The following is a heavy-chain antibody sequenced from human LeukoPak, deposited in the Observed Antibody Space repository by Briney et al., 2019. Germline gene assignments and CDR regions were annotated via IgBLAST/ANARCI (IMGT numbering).Heavy chain of an antibody. CDR1: GYTFTSYD. D-gene: IGHD6-13*01. CDR3: ARVESSSWGYYYYYYMDV. J-gene: IGHJ6*03. V-gene: IGHV1-8*01. CDR2: MNPNSGNT. Sequence: GASVKVSCKASGYTFTSYDINWVRQATGQGLEWMGWMNPNSGNTGYAQKFQGRVTMTRNTSISTAYMELSSLRPEDTAVYYCARVESSSWGYYYYYYMDVWGKGTTVAVSS.